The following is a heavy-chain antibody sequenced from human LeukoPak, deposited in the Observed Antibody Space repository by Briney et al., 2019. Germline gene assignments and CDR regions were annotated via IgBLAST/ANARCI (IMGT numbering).Heavy chain of an antibody. Sequence: GGSLRLSCAASGFTFSSYSMNWVRQAPGKGLEWVSSISSSSSYIYYADSVKGRFTISRDNAKNSLYLQMNSLRAEDTAVYYCARLGPAVRGGEDYWGQGTLVTVSS. CDR1: GFTFSSYS. CDR3: ARLGPAVRGGEDY. J-gene: IGHJ4*02. D-gene: IGHD3-10*01. V-gene: IGHV3-21*01. CDR2: ISSSSSYI.